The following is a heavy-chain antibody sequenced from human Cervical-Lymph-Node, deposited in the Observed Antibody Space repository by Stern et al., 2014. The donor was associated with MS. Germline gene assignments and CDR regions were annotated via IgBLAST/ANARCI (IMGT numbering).Heavy chain of an antibody. V-gene: IGHV4-61*02. CDR3: ARDCRLRYFDNYGMDV. J-gene: IGHJ6*02. D-gene: IGHD3-9*01. Sequence: QVQLQESGPGLVKPSQTLSLTCTVSGGSISSGSYYWSWIRQPAGKGLEWIGRIYTSGSTNYNPSLQSRVTISVDTPKTQFSLKRSSVTAADTAVYYCARDCRLRYFDNYGMDVWGQGTTVTVSS. CDR2: IYTSGST. CDR1: GGSISSGSYY.